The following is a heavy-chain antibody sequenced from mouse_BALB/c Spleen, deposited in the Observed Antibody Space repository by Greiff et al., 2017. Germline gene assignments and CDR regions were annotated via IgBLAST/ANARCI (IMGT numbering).Heavy chain of an antibody. J-gene: IGHJ4*01. Sequence: VQVVESGPGLVQPSQSLSITCTVSGFSLTSYGVHWVRQSPGKGLEWLGVIWSGGSTDYNAAFISRLSISKDNSKSQVFFKMNSLQANDTAIYYCARKGYYGYAMDYWGQGTSVTVSS. CDR2: IWSGGST. D-gene: IGHD1-1*01. CDR3: ARKGYYGYAMDY. V-gene: IGHV2-2*02. CDR1: GFSLTSYG.